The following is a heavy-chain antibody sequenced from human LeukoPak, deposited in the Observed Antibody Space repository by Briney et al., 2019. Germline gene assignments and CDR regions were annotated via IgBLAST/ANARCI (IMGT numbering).Heavy chain of an antibody. Sequence: SETLSLTCTVSGGSISSYYWSWIRQPPGKGLEWIGYIYYSGSTNYNPSLKSRVTISVDTSKNQFSLKLSSVTAADAAVYYCARLRDAFDIWGQGTMVTVSS. V-gene: IGHV4-59*08. CDR3: ARLRDAFDI. J-gene: IGHJ3*02. CDR2: IYYSGST. CDR1: GGSISSYY.